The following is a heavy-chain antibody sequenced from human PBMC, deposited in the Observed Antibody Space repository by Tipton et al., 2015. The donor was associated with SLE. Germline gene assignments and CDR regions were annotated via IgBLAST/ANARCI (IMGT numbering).Heavy chain of an antibody. D-gene: IGHD3-16*01. Sequence: TLSLTCTVSGGSISSGGYYWSWIRQPPGKGLEWIGEINHSGSTNYNPSLKSRVTISVDTSKNQFSLKLSSVTAADTAVYYCARGGDYVWGSSPLDYWGQGTLVTVSS. J-gene: IGHJ4*02. V-gene: IGHV4-39*07. CDR2: INHSGST. CDR3: ARGGDYVWGSSPLDY. CDR1: GGSISSGGYY.